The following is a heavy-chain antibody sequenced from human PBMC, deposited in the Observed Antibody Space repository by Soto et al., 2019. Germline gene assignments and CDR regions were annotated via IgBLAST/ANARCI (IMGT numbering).Heavy chain of an antibody. CDR2: IYPGDSDT. CDR3: ARYPKGIAAAGRHFDY. V-gene: IGHV5-51*01. J-gene: IGHJ4*02. Sequence: GESLKISCKGSGYSFTSYWIGWVRQMPGKGLEWMGIIYPGDSDTRYSPSFQGQVTISADKSISTAYLQWSSLKASDTAMYYCARYPKGIAAAGRHFDYWGQGTLVTVSS. CDR1: GYSFTSYW. D-gene: IGHD6-13*01.